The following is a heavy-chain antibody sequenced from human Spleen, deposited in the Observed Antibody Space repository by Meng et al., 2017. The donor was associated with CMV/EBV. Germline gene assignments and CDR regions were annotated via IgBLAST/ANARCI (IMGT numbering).Heavy chain of an antibody. CDR1: GGPFSGYY. CDR3: ALASGGSYYYFDY. J-gene: IGHJ4*02. D-gene: IGHD1-26*01. CDR2: VNHSGST. Sequence: SETLSLTCAVYGGPFSGYYWTWIRQPPGKGLEWIGEVNHSGSTNYKPSLKSRVTISVDTSKNQFSLRLSSVSAADTAVYYCALASGGSYYYFDYWGQGTLVTVSS. V-gene: IGHV4-34*01.